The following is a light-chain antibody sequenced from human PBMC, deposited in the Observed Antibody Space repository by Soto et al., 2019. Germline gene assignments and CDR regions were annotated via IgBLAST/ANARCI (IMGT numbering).Light chain of an antibody. V-gene: IGKV3-20*01. CDR3: QQYATSRVT. CDR1: QSLYKNY. CDR2: GAS. Sequence: EVVLTQSKDTLSLSPWERATLSCRASQSLYKNYLAWYQQKPGQAPRLLIFGASTRATGIPDRFSGSGSGTDFTLTISRLQPEDFAVYYCQQYATSRVTFGQGTRLEIK. J-gene: IGKJ5*01.